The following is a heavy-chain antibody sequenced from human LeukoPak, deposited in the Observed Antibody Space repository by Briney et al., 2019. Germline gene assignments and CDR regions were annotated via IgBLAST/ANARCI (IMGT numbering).Heavy chain of an antibody. D-gene: IGHD2-15*01. J-gene: IGHJ4*02. CDR1: GFNFNTYT. Sequence: GGSLRLSCAASGFNFNTYTMNWVRQAPGKGLEWVSSISSDSSYIYYADAVHGRFTVSRDNAKYSLYLQMNSLRAEDTAVYYCARDNTYCSGSRCYDRFDYWGQGTLVTVSS. V-gene: IGHV3-21*01. CDR2: ISSDSSYI. CDR3: ARDNTYCSGSRCYDRFDY.